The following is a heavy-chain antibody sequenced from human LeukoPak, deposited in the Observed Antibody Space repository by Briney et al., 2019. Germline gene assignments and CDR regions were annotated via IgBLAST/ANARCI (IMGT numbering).Heavy chain of an antibody. V-gene: IGHV3-48*04. D-gene: IGHD3-10*01. J-gene: IGHJ4*02. CDR3: ARDAPYYYGSGSYYNHIDY. Sequence: GGSLRLSCAASGFTFSSYSMNWVRQAPGKGLEWVSYISSSSSTICYADSVKGRFTISRDNAKNSLYLQMNSLRAEDTAVYYCARDAPYYYGSGSYYNHIDYWGQGTLVTVSS. CDR2: ISSSSSTI. CDR1: GFTFSSYS.